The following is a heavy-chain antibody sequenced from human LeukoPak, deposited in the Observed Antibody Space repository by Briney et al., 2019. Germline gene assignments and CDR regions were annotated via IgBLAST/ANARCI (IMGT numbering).Heavy chain of an antibody. CDR3: ARVYCSSTSCYDFSDY. D-gene: IGHD2-2*01. CDR1: GYTFTSYD. V-gene: IGHV1-8*01. J-gene: IGHJ4*02. Sequence: ASVKVSCKASGYTFTSYDINWVRQATGQGLEWMGWMDPNSGNTGYAQKFQGRITMTRDTSISTAYIELSSLRSEDTAVYYCARVYCSSTSCYDFSDYWGQGTLVTVSS. CDR2: MDPNSGNT.